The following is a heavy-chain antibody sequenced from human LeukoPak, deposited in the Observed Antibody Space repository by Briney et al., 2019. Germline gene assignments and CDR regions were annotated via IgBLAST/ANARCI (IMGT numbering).Heavy chain of an antibody. Sequence: SETLSLTCGVSGGSITTTNYWSWVRQSPGRGLEWIGEISLSGYTGFNPSLRGRVTMSLDESENHLSLTLTSVTAADTAIYYCSRESGPYSPFGHWGQGILVTVTT. CDR2: ISLSGYT. D-gene: IGHD1-26*01. V-gene: IGHV4-4*02. CDR3: SRESGPYSPFGH. CDR1: GGSITTTNY. J-gene: IGHJ4*02.